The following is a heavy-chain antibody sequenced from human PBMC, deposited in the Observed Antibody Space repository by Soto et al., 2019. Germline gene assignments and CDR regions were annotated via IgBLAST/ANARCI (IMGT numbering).Heavy chain of an antibody. V-gene: IGHV3-21*01. CDR3: ARNQLGYDAFDI. CDR2: ISSSRSYI. D-gene: IGHD6-6*01. CDR1: GFTFSSYS. Sequence: EVQLVESGGGLVKSGGSLRVSCAASGFTFSSYSMNWVRQAPGKGLEWVSSISSSRSYIYYADSVKGRFTISRDNAKNSLYLQMNSLRAEDTAVYYCARNQLGYDAFDIWGQGTMATVSS. J-gene: IGHJ3*02.